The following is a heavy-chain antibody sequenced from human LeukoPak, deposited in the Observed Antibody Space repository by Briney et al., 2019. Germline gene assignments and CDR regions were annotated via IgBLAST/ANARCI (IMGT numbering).Heavy chain of an antibody. D-gene: IGHD3-10*01. CDR3: TRDPPHEEVRGIFIPYFDC. V-gene: IGHV1-18*01. CDR2: ISAYNGYT. J-gene: IGHJ4*02. Sequence: GASVKVSCKASGYTFTSYGISWVRQAPGQGLEWIGWISAYNGYTNYAQNLQGRVTMTTDTSTSTAYMELRSLRSDDTAMYYCTRDPPHEEVRGIFIPYFDCWGQGTLVTVSS. CDR1: GYTFTSYG.